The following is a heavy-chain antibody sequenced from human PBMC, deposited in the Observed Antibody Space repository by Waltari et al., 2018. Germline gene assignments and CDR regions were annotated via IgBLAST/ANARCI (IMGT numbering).Heavy chain of an antibody. CDR2: INHSGST. Sequence: QVQLQQWGAGLLKPSETLSLTCAVYGGSFSGYYWSWIRQPPGKGLEWIGEINHSGSTNYNPSLKRRVTISVDTSKNQFSLKLSSVTAADTAVYYCARVPHGIAAADYWGQGTLVTVSS. D-gene: IGHD6-13*01. CDR1: GGSFSGYY. CDR3: ARVPHGIAAADY. J-gene: IGHJ4*02. V-gene: IGHV4-34*01.